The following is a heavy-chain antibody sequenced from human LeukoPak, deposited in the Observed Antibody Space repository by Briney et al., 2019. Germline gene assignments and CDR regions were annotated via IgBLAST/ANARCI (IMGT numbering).Heavy chain of an antibody. D-gene: IGHD2-15*01. V-gene: IGHV3-21*01. Sequence: TGGSLRLSCAASGFTFSSYAMSWVRQAPGKGLEWVSSISSSSSYIYYADSVKGRFTISRDNAKNSLYLQMNSLRAEDTAVYYCARDVTVGAALLPYYYFDYWGQGTLVTVSS. J-gene: IGHJ4*02. CDR1: GFTFSSYA. CDR3: ARDVTVGAALLPYYYFDY. CDR2: ISSSSSYI.